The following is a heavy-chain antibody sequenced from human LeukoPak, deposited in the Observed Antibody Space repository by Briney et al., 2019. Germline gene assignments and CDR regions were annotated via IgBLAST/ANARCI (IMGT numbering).Heavy chain of an antibody. J-gene: IGHJ3*02. CDR1: GFTFSSYS. CDR2: ISSSSSYI. CDR3: ARDSRTDAFDI. V-gene: IGHV3-21*01. Sequence: PGGSLRLSCAASGFTFSSYSMNWVRQAPGKGLEWVSSISSSSSYIYYADSVKGRFTISRDSAKNSLYLQMNSLRAEDTAVYYCARDSRTDAFDIWGQGTMVTVSS.